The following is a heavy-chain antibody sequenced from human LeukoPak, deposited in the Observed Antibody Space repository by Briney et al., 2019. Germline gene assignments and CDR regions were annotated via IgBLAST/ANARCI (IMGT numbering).Heavy chain of an antibody. J-gene: IGHJ6*02. CDR3: ARRGGLDV. V-gene: IGHV3-7*01. Sequence: GGSLRLSCAASGFTFSTYWMTWVRQAPGKGLEWVANIKPDGSDKNYVDSVRGRFTISRDNAKNPVYLQMNSLRAEDTAIYYCARRGGLDVWGQGTTVTVSS. CDR2: IKPDGSDK. CDR1: GFTFSTYW.